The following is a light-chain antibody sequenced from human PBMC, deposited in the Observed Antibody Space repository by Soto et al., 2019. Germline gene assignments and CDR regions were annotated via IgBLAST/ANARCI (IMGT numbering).Light chain of an antibody. J-gene: IGLJ2*01. V-gene: IGLV3-1*01. Sequence: SYELTQSPSVSVSPGQTASITCSGDKLGDRFAYWYQQKPGQSPVVVIYEDRKRPSGIPERFSGSNSGNTANLTISGTQAMDEADYYCQAWDSSSVVFGGGTKLTVL. CDR1: KLGDRF. CDR3: QAWDSSSVV. CDR2: EDR.